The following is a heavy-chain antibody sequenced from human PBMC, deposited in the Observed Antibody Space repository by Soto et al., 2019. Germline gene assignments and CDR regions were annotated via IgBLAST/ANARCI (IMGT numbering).Heavy chain of an antibody. CDR2: TNNDGSAT. J-gene: IGHJ3*02. V-gene: IGHV3-74*01. Sequence: EGSLRLCCAASGFGFSSSWMHWIRQAPGKGLVWVSRTNNDGSATTYADSVRGRFTSFRDNAKNTLFLQMTSLGVEDTAVYYCAREMATISLGAFDIWGEGTMVTVSS. D-gene: IGHD5-12*01. CDR1: GFGFSSSW. CDR3: AREMATISLGAFDI.